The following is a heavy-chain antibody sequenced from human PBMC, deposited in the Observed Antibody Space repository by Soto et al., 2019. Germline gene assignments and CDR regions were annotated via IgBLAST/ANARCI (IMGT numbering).Heavy chain of an antibody. CDR3: ARAVGPFDY. Sequence: GGSLRLSCAAAGFTFSTYGIHWVLQAPCKGLEWVAVIWHDGSVKYYADSVRGRFTISRDNFKNTLYLEMNSLRVEDTAVYYCARAVGPFDYWGQGTLVTVSS. D-gene: IGHD1-26*01. CDR1: GFTFSTYG. CDR2: IWHDGSVK. J-gene: IGHJ4*02. V-gene: IGHV3-33*01.